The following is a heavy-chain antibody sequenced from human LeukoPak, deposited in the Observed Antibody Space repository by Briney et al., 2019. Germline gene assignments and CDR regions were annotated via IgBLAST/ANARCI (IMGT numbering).Heavy chain of an antibody. J-gene: IGHJ4*02. D-gene: IGHD3-10*01. Sequence: GGSLRLSCEASGFRLDNYWMTWVRQAPGKGLEWVADINEDGSKIYSLDSVKGRFTISRANAKNSLSLQLNTLRAEDTAVYYCARWSHVSGRWFLDNWGRGTLVSVSS. CDR1: GFRLDNYW. V-gene: IGHV3-7*05. CDR2: INEDGSKI. CDR3: ARWSHVSGRWFLDN.